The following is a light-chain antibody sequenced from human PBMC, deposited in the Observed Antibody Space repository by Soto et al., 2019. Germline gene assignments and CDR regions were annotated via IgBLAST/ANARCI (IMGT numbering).Light chain of an antibody. CDR2: DAS. CDR3: QQRSNWPPSIT. J-gene: IGKJ5*01. Sequence: EIVLTQSPATLSLSPGERATLSCRASQSVSSYLAWYQQKPGQAPRLLIYDASNRATGIPAKFSGSGSGTAFPLTLNRLEPEHFSVYYCQQRSNWPPSITFGQGTRLEIK. V-gene: IGKV3-11*01. CDR1: QSVSSY.